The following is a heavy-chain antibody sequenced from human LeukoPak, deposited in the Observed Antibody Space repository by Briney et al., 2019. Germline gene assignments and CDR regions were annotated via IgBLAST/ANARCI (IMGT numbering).Heavy chain of an antibody. CDR2: ISSSSSTI. J-gene: IGHJ1*01. V-gene: IGHV3-48*01. D-gene: IGHD4-17*01. Sequence: GGSLRLSCAASGFTFSSYSMNWVRQAPGKGLEWVSYISSSSSTIYYADSVKGRFTISRDNSKNTLYLQMNSLRAEDTAVYYCAKSYGLEYFQHWGQGTLVTVSS. CDR3: AKSYGLEYFQH. CDR1: GFTFSSYS.